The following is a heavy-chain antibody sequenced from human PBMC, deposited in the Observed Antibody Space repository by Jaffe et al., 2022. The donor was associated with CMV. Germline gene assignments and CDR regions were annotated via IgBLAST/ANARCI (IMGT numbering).Heavy chain of an antibody. CDR3: ARTRKGAYCGGDCPNWFDP. J-gene: IGHJ5*02. CDR1: GFSLSNARMG. V-gene: IGHV2-26*01. CDR2: IFSNDEK. Sequence: QVTLKESGPVLVKPTETLTLTCTVSGFSLSNARMGVSWIRQPPGKALEWLAHIFSNDEKSYSTSLKSRLTISKDTSKSQVVLTMTNMDPVDTATYYCARTRKGAYCGGDCPNWFDPWGQGTLVTVSS. D-gene: IGHD2-21*02.